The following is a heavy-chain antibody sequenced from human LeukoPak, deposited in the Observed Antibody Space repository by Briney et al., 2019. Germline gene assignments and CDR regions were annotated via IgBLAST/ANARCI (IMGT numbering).Heavy chain of an antibody. CDR1: GGSISSYY. CDR2: IYYSGST. Sequence: SETLSLTCTVSGGSISSYYWSWIRQPPGKELEWIGYIYYSGSTNYNPSLKSRVTISVDTSKNQFSLKLSSVTAADTAVYYCARKSFPASFDYWGQGTLVTVSS. V-gene: IGHV4-59*01. CDR3: ARKSFPASFDY. J-gene: IGHJ4*02. D-gene: IGHD1-26*01.